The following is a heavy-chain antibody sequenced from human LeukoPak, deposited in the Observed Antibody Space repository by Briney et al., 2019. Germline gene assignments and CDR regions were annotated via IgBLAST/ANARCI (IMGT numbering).Heavy chain of an antibody. CDR3: ARPGGNLFGSSGYYFDY. CDR1: GYTFTGYY. Sequence: KPGASVKVSCEASGYTFTGYYMHWVRQAPGQGLEWMGWINPNSGGTDYAQKFQGRVTMTRDTSISTAYMELSRLRSDDTAVYYCARPGGNLFGSSGYYFDYWGQGTLVTVSS. V-gene: IGHV1-2*02. J-gene: IGHJ4*02. D-gene: IGHD3-22*01. CDR2: INPNSGGT.